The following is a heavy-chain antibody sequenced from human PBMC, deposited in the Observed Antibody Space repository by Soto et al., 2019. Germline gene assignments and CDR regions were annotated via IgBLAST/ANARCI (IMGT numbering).Heavy chain of an antibody. CDR2: INPNSGGT. CDR1: GYSLTGYY. V-gene: IGHV1-2*02. D-gene: IGHD3-10*01. J-gene: IGHJ4*02. CDR3: ARGRGHTYGSYYFDY. Sequence: QVQLVQSGAEVNKPGASVKVSCKASGYSLTGYYMHWVRQAPGQGLEWMGWINPNSGGTNYAQKFQGRVTMTRDTSINPAYLDLSSLRSDDTATYYCARGRGHTYGSYYFDYWGRGTLVTVSS.